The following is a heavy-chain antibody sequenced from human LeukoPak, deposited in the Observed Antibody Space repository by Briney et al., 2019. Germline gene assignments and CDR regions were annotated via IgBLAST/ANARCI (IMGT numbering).Heavy chain of an antibody. Sequence: GESLKISCKGSGYSFTSYWIGCVRQMPGRGPEWMGITYPGDSDTRYYTSFQSRRTTSAGKTISTAYLQWRSLQSSDTATYYYARHSNLEPTFWGQGTLVTVSS. V-gene: IGHV5-51*01. J-gene: IGHJ4*02. CDR3: ARHSNLEPTF. D-gene: IGHD1-1*01. CDR2: TYPGDSDT. CDR1: GYSFTSYW.